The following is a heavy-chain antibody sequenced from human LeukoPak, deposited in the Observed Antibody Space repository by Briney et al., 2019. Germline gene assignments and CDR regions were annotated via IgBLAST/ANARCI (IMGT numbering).Heavy chain of an antibody. CDR2: IYYSGST. CDR1: GYSISSGYY. D-gene: IGHD3-10*01. Sequence: SETLSLTCTVSGYSISSGYYWGWIRQPPGKGLEWIGAIYYSGSTYYNPSLKSRVTMSLDTSKNQFSLKLSSVTAADTAVYYCARDREKEPIDYWGQGTLVTVSS. J-gene: IGHJ4*02. V-gene: IGHV4-38-2*02. CDR3: ARDREKEPIDY.